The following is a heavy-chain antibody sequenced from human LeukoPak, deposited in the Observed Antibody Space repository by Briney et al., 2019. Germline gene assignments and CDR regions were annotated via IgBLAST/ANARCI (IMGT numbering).Heavy chain of an antibody. CDR2: IRGGGTSE. CDR3: ARDPNGDYIGAFDM. Sequence: GGSLRLSCTASGFTFSAYAMMWVRQARGKGPEWVSAIRGGGTSEFYADSVKGRFRISRDNSKDTLFLQMNSLRAEDTAVYYCARDPNGDYIGAFDMWGPGTMVTVSS. D-gene: IGHD4-17*01. V-gene: IGHV3-23*01. J-gene: IGHJ3*02. CDR1: GFTFSAYA.